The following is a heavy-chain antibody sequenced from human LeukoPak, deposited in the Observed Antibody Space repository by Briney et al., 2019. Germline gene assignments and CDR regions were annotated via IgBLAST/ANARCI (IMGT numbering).Heavy chain of an antibody. Sequence: GGSLRLSCAASGFTVSNNDMSWVRQAPGKGLEWVSLIYSGRSTFYADSVKGRFTISRDNSQSTLYLQMNSLRAEDTAVYYCARARNNYDSSGFSALDYWGQGTLVTVSS. CDR3: ARARNNYDSSGFSALDY. CDR2: IYSGRST. D-gene: IGHD3-22*01. CDR1: GFTVSNND. J-gene: IGHJ4*02. V-gene: IGHV3-53*01.